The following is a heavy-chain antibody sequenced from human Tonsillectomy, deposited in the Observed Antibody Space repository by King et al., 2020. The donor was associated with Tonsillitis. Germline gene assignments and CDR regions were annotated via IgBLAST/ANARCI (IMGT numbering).Heavy chain of an antibody. CDR1: GGSISSGSYY. CDR2: IYTSGST. CDR3: ARDSKPGWGYYYYMDV. D-gene: IGHD1-14*01. Sequence: VQLQESGPGLVKPSQTLSLTCTVSGGSISSGSYYWSWIRQPAGKGLEWIGRIYTSGSTNYNPSLKSRVTISLDTSKNQFSLKLTSVTAADTAVYYCARDSKPGWGYYYYMDVWGKGTTVTVSS. J-gene: IGHJ6*03. V-gene: IGHV4-61*02.